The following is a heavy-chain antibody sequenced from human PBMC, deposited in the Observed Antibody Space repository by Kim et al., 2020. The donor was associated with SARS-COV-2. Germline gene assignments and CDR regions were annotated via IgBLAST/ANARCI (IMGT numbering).Heavy chain of an antibody. CDR3: GSDAYSSIDY. D-gene: IGHD6-13*01. V-gene: IGHV3-30*12. Sequence: GGSLRLSCAASGFTSSSYGMDWVRQAPGKGLEWLAAISYDGNNKYYADSVKGRLTISRDTSKTTLDLQMHSLSVEDTAVYYCGSDAYSSIDYWGQGTLVT. CDR1: GFTSSSYG. CDR2: ISYDGNNK. J-gene: IGHJ4*02.